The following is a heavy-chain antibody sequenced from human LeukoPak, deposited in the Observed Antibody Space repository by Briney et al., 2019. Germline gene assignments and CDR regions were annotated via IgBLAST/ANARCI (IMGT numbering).Heavy chain of an antibody. CDR1: GGSISSGSYY. CDR3: ASSITGTTLY. D-gene: IGHD1-7*01. Sequence: KSSETLSLTCTVSGGSISSGSYYWSWIRQPAGKGLEWIGRIYTSGSTNYNPSLKSRVTISVDTSKNQFSLKLSSVTAADTAVYYCASSITGTTLYWGQGTLVTVSS. J-gene: IGHJ4*02. V-gene: IGHV4-61*02. CDR2: IYTSGST.